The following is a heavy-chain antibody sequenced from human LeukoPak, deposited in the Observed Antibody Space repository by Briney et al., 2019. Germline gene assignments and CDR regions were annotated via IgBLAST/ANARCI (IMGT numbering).Heavy chain of an antibody. V-gene: IGHV3-21*01. CDR3: ASSSYDDSGYYHN. D-gene: IGHD3-22*01. J-gene: IGHJ4*02. Sequence: GGSLRLSCAASGFTFSAYSMNWVRQAPGKGLEWVSSITGGSSYIYYGDSVKGRFTISRDNAKNSLYLQMNSLRAEDTAVYYCASSSYDDSGYYHNWGQGTLVTVSS. CDR2: ITGGSSYI. CDR1: GFTFSAYS.